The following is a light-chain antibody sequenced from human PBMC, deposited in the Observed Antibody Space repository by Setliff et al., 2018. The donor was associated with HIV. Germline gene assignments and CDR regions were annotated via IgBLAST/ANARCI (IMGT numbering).Light chain of an antibody. Sequence: QSALTQPASVSGSPGQSITLSCTGTSSDVGSYNLVSWFQQHPGKAPKLIIYEVSKRPSGVSSRFSGSKSGITASLTISGLQAEDEADYYCCSYAGRYTPYVFGTGTRSPS. CDR2: EVS. J-gene: IGLJ1*01. CDR3: CSYAGRYTPYV. V-gene: IGLV2-23*02. CDR1: SSDVGSYNL.